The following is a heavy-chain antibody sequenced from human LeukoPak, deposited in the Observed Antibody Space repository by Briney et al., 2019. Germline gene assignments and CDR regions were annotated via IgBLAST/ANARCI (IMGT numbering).Heavy chain of an antibody. D-gene: IGHD2-8*01. Sequence: SETLSLTCAVYGGSFSGYYWSWIRQPPGKGLEWIGEINHSGSTNYNPSLKSRVTISVDTSKNQFSLKLSSVTAADTAVYYCAKDLGYCTLDYWGQGTLVTVSS. V-gene: IGHV4-34*01. CDR1: GGSFSGYY. J-gene: IGHJ4*02. CDR2: INHSGST. CDR3: AKDLGYCTLDY.